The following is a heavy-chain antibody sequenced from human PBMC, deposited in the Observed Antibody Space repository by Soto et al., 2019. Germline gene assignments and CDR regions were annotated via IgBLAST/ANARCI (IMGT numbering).Heavy chain of an antibody. V-gene: IGHV1-3*01. CDR2: INAANGNT. D-gene: IGHD6-19*01. CDR3: AREGVGSAWYFDY. J-gene: IGHJ4*02. Sequence: QVQLVQSGAEVKKPGASVKVSCKASGYTFTTNAIHWVRQAPGXXXXXMGWINAANGNTKYSQKFQGRITITRDTSASTVYMDLSGLRSEDTAVYYCAREGVGSAWYFDYWGQGILVTVSS. CDR1: GYTFTTNA.